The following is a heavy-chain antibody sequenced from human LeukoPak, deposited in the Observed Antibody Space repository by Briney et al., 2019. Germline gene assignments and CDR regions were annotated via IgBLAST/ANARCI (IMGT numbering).Heavy chain of an antibody. J-gene: IGHJ4*02. CDR2: INTDGSST. CDR3: ARGGRHWNYGAFDY. V-gene: IGHV3-74*01. D-gene: IGHD1-7*01. Sequence: PGGSLRLSCAASGFTFSSYWMHWVRQAPGKGLVWVSRINTDGSSTSYADSVKGRFTISRDNAKNTLYLQMNSLRAEDTAVYYCARGGRHWNYGAFDYWGQGTLVTVSS. CDR1: GFTFSSYW.